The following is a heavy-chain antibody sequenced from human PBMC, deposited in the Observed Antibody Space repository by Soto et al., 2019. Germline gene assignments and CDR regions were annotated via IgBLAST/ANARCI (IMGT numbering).Heavy chain of an antibody. CDR1: GFTFSSYA. CDR2: ISGSGGST. J-gene: IGHJ4*02. V-gene: IGHV3-23*01. D-gene: IGHD6-13*01. Sequence: PGGSLRLSCAASGFTFSSYAMSWVRQAPGKGLEWVSAISGSGGSTYYADSVKGRFTISRDNSKNTLYLQMDSLRAEDTAVYYCAKVGLYSSSWPGYFDYWGQGTLVTVSS. CDR3: AKVGLYSSSWPGYFDY.